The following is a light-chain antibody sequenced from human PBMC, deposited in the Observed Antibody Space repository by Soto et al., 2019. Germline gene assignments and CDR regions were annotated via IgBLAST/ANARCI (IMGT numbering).Light chain of an antibody. CDR3: LQQNNYTPT. J-gene: IGKJ1*01. CDR1: QGIRND. Sequence: DIQMTQSPSSLSESVGDRVTITCRASQGIRNDLAWFQKKPGKDPKRLIYAASNLQSGVPSRFSGSGSGTEFNLTISRLQTEDFATYVGLQQNNYTPTVCQGTKVDIK. CDR2: AAS. V-gene: IGKV1-17*01.